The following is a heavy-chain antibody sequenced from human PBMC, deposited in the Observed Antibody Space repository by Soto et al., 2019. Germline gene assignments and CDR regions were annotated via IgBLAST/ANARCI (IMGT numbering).Heavy chain of an antibody. Sequence: QVQLVQSGAEVKKPGSSVKVSCKASGGTFSSYAISWVRQAPGQGLEWMGGIIPIFGTANYAQKFQGRVTITADESTSTAYMERSSLRSEDTAVYYCASIGIAVALGYYYYGMDVWGQGTTVTVSS. CDR3: ASIGIAVALGYYYYGMDV. D-gene: IGHD6-19*01. CDR2: IIPIFGTA. J-gene: IGHJ6*02. CDR1: GGTFSSYA. V-gene: IGHV1-69*01.